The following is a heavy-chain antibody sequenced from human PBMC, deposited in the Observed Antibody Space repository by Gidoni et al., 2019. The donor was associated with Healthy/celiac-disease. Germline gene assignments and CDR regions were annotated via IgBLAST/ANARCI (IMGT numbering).Heavy chain of an antibody. CDR1: GYTFTSSD. J-gene: IGHJ3*02. V-gene: IGHV1-8*01. D-gene: IGHD3-10*01. CDR2: MNPNSGNT. CDR3: ARGTLYYGSGSYGGAFDI. Sequence: QVQLVQSGAEVKKPGASVKVSCKASGYTFTSSDINWVRQATGQGLEWMGWMNPNSGNTGYAQKFQGRVTMTRNTSISTAYMELSSLRSEDTAVYYCARGTLYYGSGSYGGAFDIWGQGTMVTVSS.